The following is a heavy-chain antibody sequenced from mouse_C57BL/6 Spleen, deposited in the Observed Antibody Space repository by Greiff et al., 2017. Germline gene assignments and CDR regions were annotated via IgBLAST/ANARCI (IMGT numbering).Heavy chain of an antibody. V-gene: IGHV5-4*03. Sequence: EVKLVESGGGLVKPGGSLKLSCAASGFTFSSYAMSWVRQTPEKRLEWVATISDGGSYTYYPDNVKGRFTISRDNAKNNLYLQMSHLKSEDTAMYDCARRGENWYFDVWGTGTTVTVSS. CDR3: ARRGENWYFDV. CDR1: GFTFSSYA. J-gene: IGHJ1*03. CDR2: ISDGGSYT.